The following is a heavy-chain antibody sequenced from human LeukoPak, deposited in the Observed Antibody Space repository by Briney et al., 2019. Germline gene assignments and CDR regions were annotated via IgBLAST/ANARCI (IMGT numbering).Heavy chain of an antibody. CDR2: IYYSGST. CDR3: ARWDEKYYYGSGSFNV. J-gene: IGHJ6*04. V-gene: IGHV4-39*01. Sequence: PSETLSLTCTVSGGSISSSSYYWGWIRQPPGKGLEWIGSIYYSGSTYYNSSLKSRVTMSVDTSKNQFSLKLSSVTAADTAVYYCARWDEKYYYGSGSFNVWGKGTTVTVSS. CDR1: GGSISSSSYY. D-gene: IGHD3-10*01.